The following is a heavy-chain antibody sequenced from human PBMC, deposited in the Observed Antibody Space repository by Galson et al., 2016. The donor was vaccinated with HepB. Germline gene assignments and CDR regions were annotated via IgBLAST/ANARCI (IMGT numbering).Heavy chain of an antibody. CDR1: GGSLSGYY. Sequence: SETLSLTCEVYGGSLSGYYWSWIRQPPGKGLEWVGEINHSGSTNYNPSLESRVTISVDTSKNQFSLNLSSVTAADMALYCCARENGAYKYYGMDVWGQGTTVTVSS. D-gene: IGHD3-16*01. V-gene: IGHV4-34*01. CDR3: ARENGAYKYYGMDV. J-gene: IGHJ6*02. CDR2: INHSGST.